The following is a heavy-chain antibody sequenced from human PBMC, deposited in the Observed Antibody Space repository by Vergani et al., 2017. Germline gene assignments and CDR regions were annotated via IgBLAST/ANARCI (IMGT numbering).Heavy chain of an antibody. D-gene: IGHD3-10*01. J-gene: IGHJ4*02. Sequence: QVQLVQSGAEVKKPGSSVKVSCKASGGTFSSYAISWVRQAPGQGLEWMGRIIPIFGTANYAQKFQGRVTITADESTSTAYMELSSLRSEDTAVYYCAGDTYYGSGSYYNGGDYWGQGTLVTVSS. CDR3: AGDTYYGSGSYYNGGDY. V-gene: IGHV1-69*18. CDR1: GGTFSSYA. CDR2: IIPIFGTA.